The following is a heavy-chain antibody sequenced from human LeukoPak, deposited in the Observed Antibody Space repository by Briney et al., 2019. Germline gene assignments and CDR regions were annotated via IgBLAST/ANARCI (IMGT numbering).Heavy chain of an antibody. Sequence: PSETLSLTCAVYGGSFSGYYWSWIRQPPGKGLEWIGEINHSGSTNYNPSLKSRVTISVDKSKNQFSLKLSSVTAADTAVYYCARVRAAAGTKIYYYGMDVWGQGTTVTVSS. D-gene: IGHD6-13*01. CDR2: INHSGST. CDR1: GGSFSGYY. V-gene: IGHV4-34*01. J-gene: IGHJ6*02. CDR3: ARVRAAAGTKIYYYGMDV.